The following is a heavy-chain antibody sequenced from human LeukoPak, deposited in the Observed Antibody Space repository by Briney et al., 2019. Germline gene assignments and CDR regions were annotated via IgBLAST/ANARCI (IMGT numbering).Heavy chain of an antibody. J-gene: IGHJ4*02. V-gene: IGHV4-61*02. D-gene: IGHD6-13*01. CDR3: ARDSGYSSSWYVLDY. CDR2: IYTSGST. CDR1: GGSISSGYYY. Sequence: PSETLSLTCTVSGGSISSGYYYWSWIRQPAGKGLEWIGRIYTSGSTNYNPSLKSRVTISVDTSKNKFSLKLSSVTAADTAVYYCARDSGYSSSWYVLDYWGQGTLVTVSS.